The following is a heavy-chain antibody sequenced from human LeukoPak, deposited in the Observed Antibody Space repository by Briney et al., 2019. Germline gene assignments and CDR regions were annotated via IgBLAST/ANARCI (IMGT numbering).Heavy chain of an antibody. D-gene: IGHD5-24*01. V-gene: IGHV3-33*01. Sequence: GGSLRLSCAASGFTFSSYGMHWVRQAPGKGLEWVAVIWYDGSNKYYADSVKGRFTISRDNSKNTLYLQMNSLRAEDTAVYYCAREYIGEMATLNLDYWGQGTLVTVSS. CDR1: GFTFSSYG. CDR2: IWYDGSNK. CDR3: AREYIGEMATLNLDY. J-gene: IGHJ4*02.